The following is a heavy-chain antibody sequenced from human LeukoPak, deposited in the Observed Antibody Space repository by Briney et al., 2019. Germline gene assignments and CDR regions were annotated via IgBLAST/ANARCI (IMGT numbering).Heavy chain of an antibody. V-gene: IGHV3-9*01. CDR3: AKDYGTGIAAHFDY. Sequence: GRALRLSCSASGFTFDDYAMHWVRQAPGKGLEGVSGTSWNSGSIVYADSVKGRFTISRDNAKNSLYLQMNSLRAEDTALYYCAKDYGTGIAAHFDYWGQGTLVTVSS. D-gene: IGHD6-13*01. CDR1: GFTFDDYA. CDR2: TSWNSGSI. J-gene: IGHJ4*02.